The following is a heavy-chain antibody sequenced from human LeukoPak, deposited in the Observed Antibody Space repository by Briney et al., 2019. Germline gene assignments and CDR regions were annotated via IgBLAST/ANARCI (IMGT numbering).Heavy chain of an antibody. V-gene: IGHV4-59*01. J-gene: IGHJ4*02. D-gene: IGHD5-18*01. CDR2: IYYSGST. CDR1: GGSISTYY. Sequence: SETLSLTCAVSGGSISTYYWSWIRQPPGKGLEWIGYIYYSGSTNYNPSLKSRVTISVDTSKNQFSLKLSSVTAADTAVYYCASGYSYDLIDYWGQGTLVTVSS. CDR3: ASGYSYDLIDY.